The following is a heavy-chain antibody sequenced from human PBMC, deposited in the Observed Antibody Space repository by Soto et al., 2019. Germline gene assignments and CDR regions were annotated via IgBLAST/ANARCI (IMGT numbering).Heavy chain of an antibody. D-gene: IGHD3-3*01. V-gene: IGHV4-31*03. CDR1: GGSISSGGYY. CDR3: ARAEPYYDFWSGYYTRDYFDY. CDR2: IYYSGST. J-gene: IGHJ4*02. Sequence: PSETLSLTCTVSGGSISSGGYYWSWIRQHPGKGLEWIGYIYYSGSTYYNPSLKSRVTISVDTSKNQFSLKLSSVTAADTAVYYCARAEPYYDFWSGYYTRDYFDYWGQGTLVTVSS.